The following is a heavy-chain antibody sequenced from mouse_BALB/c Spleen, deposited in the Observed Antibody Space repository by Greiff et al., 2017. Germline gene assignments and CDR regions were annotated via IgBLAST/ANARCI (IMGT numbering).Heavy chain of an antibody. Sequence: DVMLVESGGGLVKPGGSLKLSCAASGFTFSDYYMYWVRQTPGKRLEWVATISDGGSYTYDPDSVKGRFTIARDNAKNNLYLQMSSLKSEDTAMYYCARDLTGSAWFAYWGQGTLVTVAA. CDR3: ARDLTGSAWFAY. CDR2: ISDGGSYT. CDR1: GFTFSDYY. J-gene: IGHJ3*01. D-gene: IGHD4-1*01. V-gene: IGHV5-4*02.